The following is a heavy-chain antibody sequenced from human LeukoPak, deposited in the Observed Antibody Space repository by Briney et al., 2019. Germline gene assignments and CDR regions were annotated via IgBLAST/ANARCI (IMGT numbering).Heavy chain of an antibody. V-gene: IGHV3-21*01. CDR3: ARENYYTSGSYSYWYFDL. J-gene: IGHJ2*01. D-gene: IGHD3-10*01. CDR2: ISRSTSYI. Sequence: GGSLRLSCAASGFTFSSYSMNWVRQASGKGLEWVSSISRSTSYIYYADSVKGRFTISRDNAKNSLYLQMNSLRAEDTAVYYCARENYYTSGSYSYWYFDLWGSGTLVTVSS. CDR1: GFTFSSYS.